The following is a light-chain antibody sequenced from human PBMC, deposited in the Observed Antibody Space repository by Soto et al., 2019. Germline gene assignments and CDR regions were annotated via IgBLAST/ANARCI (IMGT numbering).Light chain of an antibody. Sequence: PGERATLSCRASQFLSSYLAWYQQKPGQPPRLLIYDTSNRATGIPARFSGSRSGTDFTLTISSLGPEDFGVYFGHQLNKFCQGTRLEIK. V-gene: IGKV3-11*01. J-gene: IGKJ5*01. CDR3: HQLNK. CDR1: QFLSSY. CDR2: DTS.